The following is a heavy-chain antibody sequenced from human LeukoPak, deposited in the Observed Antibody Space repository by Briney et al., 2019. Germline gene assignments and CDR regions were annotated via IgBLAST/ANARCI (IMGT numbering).Heavy chain of an antibody. D-gene: IGHD2-2*01. Sequence: PGGYLRLSCSASGFTFSSYAMHWVRQAPGKGLEYVSAISSNGGSTYYADSVKGRFTISRDSSKNTLYLQMSSLRAEDTAVYYCAVVPAANKYFDYWGQGTLVTVSS. CDR2: ISSNGGST. J-gene: IGHJ4*02. CDR3: AVVPAANKYFDY. CDR1: GFTFSSYA. V-gene: IGHV3-64D*06.